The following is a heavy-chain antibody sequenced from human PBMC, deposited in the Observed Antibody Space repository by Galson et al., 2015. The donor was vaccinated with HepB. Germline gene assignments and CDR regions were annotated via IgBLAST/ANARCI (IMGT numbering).Heavy chain of an antibody. CDR2: ISSSSSTI. Sequence: SLRLSCAASGFTFSSYSMNWVRQAPGKGLEWVSYISSSSSTIYYADSVKGRFTISRDNAKNSLYLQMNSLRAEDTAVYYCAREGDYGEVDYRGQGTLVTVSS. D-gene: IGHD4-17*01. CDR1: GFTFSSYS. J-gene: IGHJ4*02. CDR3: AREGDYGEVDY. V-gene: IGHV3-48*01.